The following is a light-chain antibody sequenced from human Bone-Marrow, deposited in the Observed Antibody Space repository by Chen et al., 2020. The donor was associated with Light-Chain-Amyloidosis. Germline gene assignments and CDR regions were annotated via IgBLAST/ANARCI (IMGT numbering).Light chain of an antibody. V-gene: IGLV3-21*02. CDR2: DDS. J-gene: IGLJ3*02. CDR3: QVWDRSSDRPV. Sequence: YVLNQPSSVSVAPGQTATTACGGNNIGSTSVHWYQQTPGQAPLLVVCDDSNRPSGIPERLSGSNSGNTATLTISRVEAGDEADYYCQVWDRSSDRPVFGGGTKLTVL. CDR1: NIGSTS.